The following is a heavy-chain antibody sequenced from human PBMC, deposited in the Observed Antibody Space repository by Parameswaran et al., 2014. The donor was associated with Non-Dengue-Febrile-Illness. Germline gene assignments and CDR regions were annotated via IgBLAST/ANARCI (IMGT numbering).Heavy chain of an antibody. CDR2: ISAYNGDT. V-gene: IGHV1-18*01. CDR3: ARGRCTSGRCYFDN. D-gene: IGHD2-8*01. J-gene: IGHJ4*02. Sequence: WVRQAPGQGLEWMGWISAYNGDTNYARKLQGRVIMTTDTSTSTAYMELRSLRSDDTAVYYCARGRCTSGRCYFDNWGQGTLVTVSS.